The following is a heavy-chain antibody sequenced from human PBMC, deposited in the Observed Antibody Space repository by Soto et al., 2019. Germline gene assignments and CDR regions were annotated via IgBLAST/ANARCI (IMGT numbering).Heavy chain of an antibody. CDR2: IYYSGST. CDR3: ASISPELYRDYVNSIVHWYFDL. J-gene: IGHJ2*01. CDR1: GGSISSGGYY. V-gene: IGHV4-31*03. Sequence: QVQLQESGPGLVKPSQTLSLTCTVSGGSISSGGYYWSWIRQHPGKGLEWIGYIYYSGSTYYNPSLKSRVTISVDTSKNQFSLKLSSVTAADTAVYYCASISPELYRDYVNSIVHWYFDLWGRGTLVTVSS. D-gene: IGHD4-17*01.